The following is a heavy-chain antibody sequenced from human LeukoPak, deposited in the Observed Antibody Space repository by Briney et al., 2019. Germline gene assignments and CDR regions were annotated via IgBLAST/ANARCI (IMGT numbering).Heavy chain of an antibody. CDR3: ARTYYDFWSGYYHENWFDP. V-gene: IGHV5-51*01. Sequence: KDGGSLKISCKGSGYSFTSYWIGWVRQMPGKGLEWMGIIYPGDSDTRYSPSFQGQVTISADKSISTAYLQWSSLKASDTAMYYCARTYYDFWSGYYHENWFDPWGQGTLVTVSS. CDR2: IYPGDSDT. CDR1: GYSFTSYW. D-gene: IGHD3-3*01. J-gene: IGHJ5*02.